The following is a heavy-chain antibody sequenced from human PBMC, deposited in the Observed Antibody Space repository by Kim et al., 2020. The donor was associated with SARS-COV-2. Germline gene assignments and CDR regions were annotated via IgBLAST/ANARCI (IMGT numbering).Heavy chain of an antibody. CDR2: IYTSGST. CDR3: ARGFGPFDP. V-gene: IGHV4-61*02. CDR1: GRPITSGGYY. D-gene: IGHD3-3*01. Sequence: SETLSLTCSVSGRPITSGGYYWSWVRQPAGKGLEWIGSIYTSGSTKYSPSLKSRVTISMETSKNEFSLNLKSVTAADTAFYYCARGFGPFDPWGQGTLVTVSS. J-gene: IGHJ5*02.